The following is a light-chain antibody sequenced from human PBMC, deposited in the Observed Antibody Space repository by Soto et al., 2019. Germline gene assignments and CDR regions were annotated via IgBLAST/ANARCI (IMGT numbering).Light chain of an antibody. J-gene: IGKJ1*01. CDR1: QIIITY. Sequence: DIQMTQSPASLSASVGDRVTITCRASQIIITYLNWYQQKPGKAPKLLIYAASSLLSGGPPRFSGSGSGKDFTLTISSLQPEDFATYYCQQSYTTPVTFGQGTKVEIK. CDR2: AAS. CDR3: QQSYTTPVT. V-gene: IGKV1-39*01.